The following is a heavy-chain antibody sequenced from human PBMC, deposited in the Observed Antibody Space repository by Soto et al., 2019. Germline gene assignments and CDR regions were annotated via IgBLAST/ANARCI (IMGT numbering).Heavy chain of an antibody. D-gene: IGHD2-2*01. V-gene: IGHV3-73*01. CDR1: GFTFSGSA. CDR3: TRHSGCVVNLDN. J-gene: IGHJ4*02. Sequence: GGSLRLSCAASGFTFSGSAMHWVRQASGKGLEWVGRIRSKANSYATAYAESVKGRFTISRDDSKNTAYLQMNSLKTEDTAVYPCTRHSGCVVNLDNWGQEPLLTASS. CDR2: IRSKANSYAT.